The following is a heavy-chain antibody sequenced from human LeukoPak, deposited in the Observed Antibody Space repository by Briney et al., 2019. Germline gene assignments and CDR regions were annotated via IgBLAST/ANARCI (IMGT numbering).Heavy chain of an antibody. D-gene: IGHD2-2*01. CDR1: GFMFNIYA. CDR3: TSAAPDY. Sequence: GTSLRLSCAASGFMFNIYAMHWVRQAPGKGLEWVAVIPYDGGTNYYADSVKGRFTISRDNSKNTLYLQMNSLRAEDTAVYYCTSAAPDYWGQGTLVTVSS. V-gene: IGHV3-30*07. J-gene: IGHJ4*02. CDR2: IPYDGGTN.